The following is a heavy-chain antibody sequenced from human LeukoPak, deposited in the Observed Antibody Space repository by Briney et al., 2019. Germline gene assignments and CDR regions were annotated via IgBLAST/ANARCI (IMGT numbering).Heavy chain of an antibody. CDR3: ARDLNIAAAPDY. V-gene: IGHV4-4*07. D-gene: IGHD6-13*01. J-gene: IGHJ4*02. CDR1: GGSFSDYY. CDR2: IYTSGST. Sequence: SETLSLTCAVYGGSFSDYYWSWIRQPAGKGLEWIGRIYTSGSTNYNPSLKSRVTMSVDTSKNQFSLKLSSVTAADTAVYYCARDLNIAAAPDYWGQGTLVTVSS.